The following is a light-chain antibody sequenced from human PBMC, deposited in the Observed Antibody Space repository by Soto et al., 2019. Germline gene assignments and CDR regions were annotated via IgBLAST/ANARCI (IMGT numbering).Light chain of an antibody. CDR2: GAS. CDR1: QSLSSNY. Sequence: EIVLTQSPGTLSLSPGERATLSCRASQSLSSNYLAWYQQKPGQAPRLLIYGASSRATGIPDRFSGSGSGTDFTLTISRLEPEDFAVFYCHQCDSSPWTFGQGTQVDI. J-gene: IGKJ1*01. V-gene: IGKV3-20*01. CDR3: HQCDSSPWT.